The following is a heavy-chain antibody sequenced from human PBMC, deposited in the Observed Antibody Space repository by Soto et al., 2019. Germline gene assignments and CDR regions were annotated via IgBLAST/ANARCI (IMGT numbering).Heavy chain of an antibody. CDR2: NKGDGSYT. J-gene: IGHJ3*02. V-gene: IGHV3-74*01. CDR1: GFTFSDHW. Sequence: GGSVRLSCAASGFTFSDHWMHWVRQVPGKGLVWVSRNKGDGSYTNYADSVKGRFTIIRGNAKNTLYLQMNSLRVEDTAVYYCARLVSTNTFDIWGLGTKVTVSS. CDR3: ARLVSTNTFDI. D-gene: IGHD2-2*01.